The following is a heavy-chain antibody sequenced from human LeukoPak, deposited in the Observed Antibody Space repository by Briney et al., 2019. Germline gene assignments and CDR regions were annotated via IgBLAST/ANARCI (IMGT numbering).Heavy chain of an antibody. Sequence: PGGSLRFSCAASGFTFSSYAMSWVRQAPGKGLEWVSAISGSGGSTYYADSVKGRFTISRDNSKNTLYLQMNSLRAEDTAVYYCAKDQGRGYSGSHGAFDIWGQGTMVTVSS. CDR1: GFTFSSYA. CDR2: ISGSGGST. V-gene: IGHV3-23*01. CDR3: AKDQGRGYSGSHGAFDI. D-gene: IGHD1-26*01. J-gene: IGHJ3*02.